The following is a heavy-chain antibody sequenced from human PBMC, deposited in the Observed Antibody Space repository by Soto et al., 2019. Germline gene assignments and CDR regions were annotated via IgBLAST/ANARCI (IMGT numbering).Heavy chain of an antibody. D-gene: IGHD5-18*01. Sequence: QVQLVQSGAEVKKPVASVKVSCKASDKTFLSYGISWVRQGPGQGLEWMGWISPYNGNTNYAQKLQGRVTMTTDTSTSTAYLELRSLRSDDTAVYYCATQIDTVMVFRDWGQGTLVTVSS. J-gene: IGHJ4*02. V-gene: IGHV1-18*01. CDR1: DKTFLSYG. CDR3: ATQIDTVMVFRD. CDR2: ISPYNGNT.